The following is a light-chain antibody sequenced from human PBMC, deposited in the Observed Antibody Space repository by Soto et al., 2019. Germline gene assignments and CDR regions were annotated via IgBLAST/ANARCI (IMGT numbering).Light chain of an antibody. J-gene: IGLJ1*01. CDR1: SSDVGGWDL. CDR2: DVR. Sequence: QSALTQPASVSGSPGQSIVIRCTGTSSDVGGWDLVSWYQQQPGKAPKLMIYDVRIRPSGVSSRFPGSKAGNTASLTISGFQAADEGDYYCSSYTNTPSVNYVFGNGTKLTVL. V-gene: IGLV2-14*03. CDR3: SSYTNTPSVNYV.